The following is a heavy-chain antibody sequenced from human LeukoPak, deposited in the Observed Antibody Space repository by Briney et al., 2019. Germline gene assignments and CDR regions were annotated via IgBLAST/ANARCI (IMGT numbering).Heavy chain of an antibody. CDR2: ISGSGGST. CDR3: AKDRASGELHH. V-gene: IGHV3-23*01. D-gene: IGHD2-15*01. J-gene: IGHJ5*02. Sequence: PGGSLRLSCAASGFTFSSYAMSWVRQAPGEGVEWVSAISGSGGSTYYADSVEGRFTISRDNSKNTLYLQMNSLRAEGTAVYYCAKDRASGELHHWGQGTLVTVSS. CDR1: GFTFSSYA.